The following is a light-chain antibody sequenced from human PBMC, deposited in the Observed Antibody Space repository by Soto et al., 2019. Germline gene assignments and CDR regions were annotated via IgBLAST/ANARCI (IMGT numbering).Light chain of an antibody. J-gene: IGKJ1*01. V-gene: IGKV3-20*01. CDR1: ESVVSSY. CDR3: QQYGSIPWT. Sequence: EIVLTQSPGTLSLSPGERATLSCRATESVVSSYLAWYQLKPGQAPRLLIYDVSSRATGIPDRFSGSGSGTDFTLTISRLEPEDFAVYYCQQYGSIPWTFGQGTKVDIK. CDR2: DVS.